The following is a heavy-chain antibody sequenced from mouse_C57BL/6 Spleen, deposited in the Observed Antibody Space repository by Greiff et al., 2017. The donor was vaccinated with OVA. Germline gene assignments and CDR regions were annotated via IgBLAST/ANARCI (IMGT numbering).Heavy chain of an antibody. J-gene: IGHJ3*01. CDR2: IDPSDSYT. Sequence: QVQLKQPGAELVKPGASVKLSCKASGYTFTSYWMQWVKQRPGQGLEWIGEIDPSDSYTNYNQKFKGKATLTVDTSSSTAYMQLNSLTTEDTAVYYCARYGITKYVAPAYWGQGTPVTVSA. V-gene: IGHV1-50*01. CDR3: ARYGITKYVAPAY. D-gene: IGHD1-1*01. CDR1: GYTFTSYW.